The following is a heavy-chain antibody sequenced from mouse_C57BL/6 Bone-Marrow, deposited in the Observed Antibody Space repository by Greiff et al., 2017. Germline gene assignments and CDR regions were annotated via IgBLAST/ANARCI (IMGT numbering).Heavy chain of an antibody. V-gene: IGHV1-18*01. Sequence: EVQLQQSGPELVKPGASVKIPCKASGYTFTDYNMAWVQQRHGKSLEWIGDINPNNGGTIYNQKFKGKATLSVDKSSSTAYMELRSLTSEDTAVYYCARVGGWSSWFAYWGQGTLVTVSA. CDR1: GYTFTDYN. CDR2: INPNNGGT. D-gene: IGHD2-3*01. J-gene: IGHJ3*01. CDR3: ARVGGWSSWFAY.